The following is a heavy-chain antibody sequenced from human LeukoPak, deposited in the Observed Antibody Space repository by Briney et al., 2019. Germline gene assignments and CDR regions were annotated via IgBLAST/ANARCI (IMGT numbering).Heavy chain of an antibody. D-gene: IGHD3-9*01. J-gene: IGHJ6*03. V-gene: IGHV4-59*01. Sequence: SETLSLTCTVSGGSISSYYWSWIRQPPGEGLEWIGYIYYSGSTNYNPSLKSRVTISVDTSKTQFSLKLSSVTAADTAVYYCARVSWFPGSSYYYMDVWDKGTTVTVSS. CDR2: IYYSGST. CDR3: ARVSWFPGSSYYYMDV. CDR1: GGSISSYY.